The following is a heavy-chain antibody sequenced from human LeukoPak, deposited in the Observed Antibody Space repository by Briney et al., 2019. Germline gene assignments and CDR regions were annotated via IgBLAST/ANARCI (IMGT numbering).Heavy chain of an antibody. CDR3: ARAPDYYYDSSGSFDY. J-gene: IGHJ4*02. Sequence: SETLSLTCTVSGDSITSGSYYWSWIRQPAGKGLEWIGRIYTTGSTSYNPSLKSRVTISLDMSKNQFSLKLSSVTAADTAVYYCARAPDYYYDSSGSFDYWGQGTLVTVSS. CDR1: GDSITSGSYY. CDR2: IYTTGST. D-gene: IGHD3-22*01. V-gene: IGHV4-61*02.